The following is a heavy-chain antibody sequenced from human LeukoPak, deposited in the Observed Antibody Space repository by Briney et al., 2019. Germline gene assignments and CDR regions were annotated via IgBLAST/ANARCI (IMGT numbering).Heavy chain of an antibody. CDR3: AREPHSGSYYGY. Sequence: ASVKVSCKASGGTFSSYAISWVRQAPGQGLEWMGGIIPIFGTANYAQKFQGRVTITAAASTSTAYMQLSILTPEDPAVYYCAREPHSGSYYGYWGQGALATVSS. V-gene: IGHV1-69*13. CDR1: GGTFSSYA. CDR2: IIPIFGTA. D-gene: IGHD1-26*01. J-gene: IGHJ4*02.